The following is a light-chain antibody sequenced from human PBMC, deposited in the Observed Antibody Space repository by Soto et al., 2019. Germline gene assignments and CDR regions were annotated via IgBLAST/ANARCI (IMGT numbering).Light chain of an antibody. CDR2: GAS. CDR1: QSVGRNY. V-gene: IGKV3-20*01. J-gene: IGKJ4*01. Sequence: DIVLTQSPGTLSVSPGERATLSCRASQSVGRNYLAWYQQKPGQAPRLLIDGASSRATGIPDRFSGSGSGTDFTLTISRLEPEDFAVYYCQQYATSPLTFGGGTKVETK. CDR3: QQYATSPLT.